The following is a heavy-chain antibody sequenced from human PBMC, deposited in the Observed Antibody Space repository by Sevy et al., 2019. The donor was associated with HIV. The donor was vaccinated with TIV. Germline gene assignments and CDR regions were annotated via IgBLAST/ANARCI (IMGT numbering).Heavy chain of an antibody. CDR3: ASSSWIAVSGKFDS. V-gene: IGHV3-53*01. J-gene: IGHJ4*02. CDR2: IYNGGST. CDR1: DFTVRSNY. D-gene: IGHD6-19*01. Sequence: LRLSCAASDFTVRSNYMSWVRQAPGKGLEWVSVIYNGGSTYYADSVKGRFTISRDNSKNTLYLQMNSLRAEDTAVYYCASSSWIAVSGKFDSWGQRTLVTVSS.